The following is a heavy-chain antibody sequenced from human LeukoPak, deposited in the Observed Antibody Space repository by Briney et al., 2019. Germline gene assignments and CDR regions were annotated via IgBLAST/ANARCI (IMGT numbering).Heavy chain of an antibody. V-gene: IGHV3-73*01. Sequence: GGSLRLSCAASGFTFSGSAMHWVRQASGKGLEWVGRIRSKANSYATAYAASVKGRFTISRDDSKNTAYLQMNSLKTEDTAVYYCTSGYSYGLYYFDYWGQGTLVTVSS. CDR3: TSGYSYGLYYFDY. CDR1: GFTFSGSA. D-gene: IGHD5-18*01. CDR2: IRSKANSYAT. J-gene: IGHJ4*02.